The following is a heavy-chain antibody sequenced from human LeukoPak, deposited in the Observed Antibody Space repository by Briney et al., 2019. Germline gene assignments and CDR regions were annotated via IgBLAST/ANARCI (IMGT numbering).Heavy chain of an antibody. V-gene: IGHV3-23*01. Sequence: QSAGSLSLSCAASGFTFSSYALSWLRQAPGKGLEWVSAISGSGGSTYYADSVRGRFTISRATSKNTLYLQMNSPRAEDTAVYYCAKQDIVVVPAAIPQTPFDYWGQGTLVTVSS. CDR1: GFTFSSYA. D-gene: IGHD2-2*02. CDR3: AKQDIVVVPAAIPQTPFDY. CDR2: ISGSGGST. J-gene: IGHJ4*02.